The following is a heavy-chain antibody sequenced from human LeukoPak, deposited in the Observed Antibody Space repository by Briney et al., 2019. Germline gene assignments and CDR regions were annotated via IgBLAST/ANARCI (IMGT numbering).Heavy chain of an antibody. CDR1: GGSISSYY. D-gene: IGHD3-3*01. Sequence: SETLSLTCTVSGGSISSYYWSWIRQPPGKGLEWIGYIYYSGSTNYNPSLKSRVTISVDTSKNRFSLKLSSVTAADTAVYYCARVVPRYDFWSGYSDGGAFDIWGQGTMVTVSS. J-gene: IGHJ3*02. CDR2: IYYSGST. CDR3: ARVVPRYDFWSGYSDGGAFDI. V-gene: IGHV4-59*01.